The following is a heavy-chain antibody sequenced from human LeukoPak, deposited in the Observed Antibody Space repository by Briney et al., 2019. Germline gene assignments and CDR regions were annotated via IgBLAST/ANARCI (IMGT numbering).Heavy chain of an antibody. Sequence: SETLSLTCTVSGGSISSSSYYWGWIRQPPGKGLEWIGSIYYSGSTYFNPSLKSRVTISVDTSKNQFSLKLSSVTAADTAVYYCARDRLWFGELSGPWGQGTLVTVSS. CDR3: ARDRLWFGELSGP. J-gene: IGHJ5*02. V-gene: IGHV4-39*07. D-gene: IGHD3-10*01. CDR1: GGSISSSSYY. CDR2: IYYSGST.